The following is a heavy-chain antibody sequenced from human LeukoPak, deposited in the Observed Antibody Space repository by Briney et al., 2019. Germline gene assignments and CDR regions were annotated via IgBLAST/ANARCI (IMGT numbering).Heavy chain of an antibody. D-gene: IGHD5-12*01. J-gene: IGHJ4*02. V-gene: IGHV3-23*01. CDR3: AKGRIPDSGYADY. CDR1: GFTFSSYA. CDR2: ISGSGGST. Sequence: SGGSLRLSCAASGFTFSSYAMSWVRQAPGKGLEWVSAISGSGGSTYYADSVKGRFTISRDNSKNTLYLQMNSLRAEDTAVYYCAKGRIPDSGYADYWGQGTLVTVSS.